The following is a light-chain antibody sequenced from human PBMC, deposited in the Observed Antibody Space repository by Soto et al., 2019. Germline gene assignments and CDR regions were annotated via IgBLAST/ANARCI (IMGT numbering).Light chain of an antibody. CDR1: QRISSW. CDR3: QQYKSYPGT. J-gene: IGKJ1*01. V-gene: IGKV1-5*01. CDR2: DAS. Sequence: DIQMTQSPSTLSAAVGDRVTITCRASQRISSWLAWYQQKPGKAPNVLIYDASSLKSGVPSRVRGSGSGTEFTLTISILQPDDFATYYCQQYKSYPGTFGQGTKVEIK.